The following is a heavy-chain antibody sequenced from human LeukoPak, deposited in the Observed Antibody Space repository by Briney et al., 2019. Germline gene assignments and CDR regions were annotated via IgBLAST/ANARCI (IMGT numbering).Heavy chain of an antibody. D-gene: IGHD2-2*01. CDR3: ARDIRRSVVPAAIDY. V-gene: IGHV3-30*04. Sequence: PGGSLRLSCAASGFTFSSYAMHWVRQAPGKGLEWVAVISYDGSNKCYADSVKGRFTISRDNSKNTLYLQMNSLRAEDTAVYYCARDIRRSVVPAAIDYWGQGTLVTVSS. CDR2: ISYDGSNK. J-gene: IGHJ4*02. CDR1: GFTFSSYA.